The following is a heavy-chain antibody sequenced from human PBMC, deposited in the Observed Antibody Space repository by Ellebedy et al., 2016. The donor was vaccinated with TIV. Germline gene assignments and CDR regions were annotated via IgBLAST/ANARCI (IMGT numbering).Heavy chain of an antibody. V-gene: IGHV1-2*02. CDR3: ARGPGVAVAYDY. J-gene: IGHJ4*02. Sequence: AASVKVSCKASGYTFTGYFMHWVRQAPGQGLEWMGWINPNNGAPKYAQKFQGRVAMTRDTPISTAYMELSRLTSDDTAVYYCARGPGVAVAYDYWGQGTLVTVSS. D-gene: IGHD6-19*01. CDR2: INPNNGAP. CDR1: GYTFTGYF.